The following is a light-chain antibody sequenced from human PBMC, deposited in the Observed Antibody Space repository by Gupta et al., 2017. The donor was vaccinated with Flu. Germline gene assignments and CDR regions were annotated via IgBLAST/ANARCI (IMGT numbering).Light chain of an antibody. J-gene: IGKJ1*01. CDR2: AAS. V-gene: IGKV1-17*01. CDR3: LQHKSYPWT. CDR1: QGIRND. Sequence: DRELTQSPSSPPAAVGARVTITCRASQGIRNDLGWYQQKPGKAPKRLIYAASSLQSGVPSRFSGSGSGTEFTLKISRLQPEDVGTYYCLQHKSYPWTFGQGTKVEIK.